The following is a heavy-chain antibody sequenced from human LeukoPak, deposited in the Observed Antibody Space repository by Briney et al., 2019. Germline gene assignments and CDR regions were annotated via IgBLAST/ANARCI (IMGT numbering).Heavy chain of an antibody. J-gene: IGHJ6*03. CDR3: ARRRSSGYPNYYYYYMDV. Sequence: PSETLSLTCAVYGGSFSGYYWSWIRQPPGKGLEWIGEINHSGSTNYNPSLKSRVTISVDTSKNQFSLKLSSVIAADTAVYYCARRRSSGYPNYYYYYMDVWGKGTTVTVS. D-gene: IGHD3-22*01. CDR2: INHSGST. CDR1: GGSFSGYY. V-gene: IGHV4-34*01.